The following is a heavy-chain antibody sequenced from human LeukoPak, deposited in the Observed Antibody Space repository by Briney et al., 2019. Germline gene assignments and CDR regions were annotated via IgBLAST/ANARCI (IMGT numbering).Heavy chain of an antibody. Sequence: GRSLRLSCAASGFTFSSYSMHWVRQAPGKGLEWVAVIWYDGSNKYYADSVKGRFTISRDSSKNTLYLQMNSLRAEDTAVYYCARANPGTVDYWGQGTLVTVSS. J-gene: IGHJ4*02. CDR2: IWYDGSNK. V-gene: IGHV3-33*01. CDR3: ARANPGTVDY. CDR1: GFTFSSYS. D-gene: IGHD1/OR15-1a*01.